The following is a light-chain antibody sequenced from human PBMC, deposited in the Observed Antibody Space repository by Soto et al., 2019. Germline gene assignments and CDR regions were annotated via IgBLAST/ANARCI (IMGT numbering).Light chain of an antibody. Sequence: SVLTQPPSVSAAPAQKVTISCSGSSSNIGGNSVSWYQQLPGTAPKLLIYDDNKRPSGIPDRFSGSKSGTSATLGITGFQTGDEADYYCGSWDSSLSAYVFGTGTKVTVL. J-gene: IGLJ1*01. CDR3: GSWDSSLSAYV. CDR2: DDN. CDR1: SSNIGGNS. V-gene: IGLV1-51*01.